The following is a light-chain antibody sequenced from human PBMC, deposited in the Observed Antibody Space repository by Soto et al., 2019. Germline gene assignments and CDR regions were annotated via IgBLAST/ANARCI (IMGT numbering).Light chain of an antibody. Sequence: IQLTQSPSSLSASVGDRVTITCRASQGISSFLAWYQQKPGKAPKLLIYGASTLLSGVPSRFSGSGSGTDFTLTIGSLQPEDFATYYCQQLNSFPIPFGPGTKVDIK. CDR1: QGISSF. CDR2: GAS. J-gene: IGKJ3*01. CDR3: QQLNSFPIP. V-gene: IGKV1-9*01.